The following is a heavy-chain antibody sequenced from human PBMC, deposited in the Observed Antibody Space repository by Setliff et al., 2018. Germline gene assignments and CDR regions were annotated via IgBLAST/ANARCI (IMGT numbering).Heavy chain of an antibody. CDR1: GGTFSSYA. Sequence: ASVKVSCKASGGTFSSYAISWVRQAPGQGLEWMGGIIPIPGIANYAQKFQGRVTITADESTSTAYMELSSLRSEDTAVYYCARSSLLSEQQSDAFDIWGQGTMVTVSS. CDR3: ARSSLLSEQQSDAFDI. J-gene: IGHJ3*02. D-gene: IGHD6-13*01. CDR2: IIPIPGIA. V-gene: IGHV1-69*10.